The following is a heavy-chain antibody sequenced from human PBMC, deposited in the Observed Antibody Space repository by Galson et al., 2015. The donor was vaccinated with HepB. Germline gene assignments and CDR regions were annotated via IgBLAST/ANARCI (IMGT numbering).Heavy chain of an antibody. CDR3: ARAVTFGGVIVMVEAGWFDS. CDR2: INPNSGGT. CDR1: GYTFTGYY. D-gene: IGHD3-16*02. V-gene: IGHV1-2*02. Sequence: SVKVSCKASGYTFTGYYMHWVRQAPGQGLEWMGWINPNSGGTNYAQKFQGRVTMTRDTSISTAYMELSRLRSDDTAVYYCARAVTFGGVIVMVEAGWFDSWGQGTLVTVSS. J-gene: IGHJ5*01.